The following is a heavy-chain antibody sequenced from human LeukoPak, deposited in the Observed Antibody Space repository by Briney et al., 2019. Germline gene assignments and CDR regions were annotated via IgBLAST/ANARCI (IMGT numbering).Heavy chain of an antibody. J-gene: IGHJ6*03. CDR1: GGSFSSYY. CDR2: IYYSGST. CDR3: ARENYYYGSGSLYYYYYYMDV. V-gene: IGHV4-59*01. Sequence: PSETLSLTCAVYGGSFSSYYWSWIRQPPGKGLEWIGYIYYSGSTNYNPSLKSRVTISVDTSKNQFSLKLSSVTAADTAVYYCARENYYYGSGSLYYYYYYMDVWGKGTTVTISS. D-gene: IGHD3-10*01.